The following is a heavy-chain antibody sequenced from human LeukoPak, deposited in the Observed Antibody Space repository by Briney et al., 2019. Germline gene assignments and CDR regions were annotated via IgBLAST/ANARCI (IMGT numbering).Heavy chain of an antibody. CDR3: ARGAIEFENWFDP. V-gene: IGHV1-2*02. CDR1: GYTFTGYY. J-gene: IGHJ5*02. CDR2: INPNSGGT. Sequence: ASVKVSCKASGYTFTGYYMHWVRQAPGQGLEWMGWINPNSGGTNYAQKLQGRVTMTRDTSISTAYMELSRLRSDDTAVYYCARGAIEFENWFDPWGQGTLVTVSS. D-gene: IGHD3-16*02.